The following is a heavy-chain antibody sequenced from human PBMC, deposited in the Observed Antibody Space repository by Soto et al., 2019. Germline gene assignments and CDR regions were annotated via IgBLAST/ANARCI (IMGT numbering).Heavy chain of an antibody. CDR3: AKATGTTLY. CDR1: GFTFSSYA. J-gene: IGHJ4*02. V-gene: IGHV3-23*01. CDR2: SGSGGRA. D-gene: IGHD1-1*01. Sequence: GESLKISCEASGFTFSSYAMTWVRQAPGKGLEWVSASGSGGRALYSDSVKGRFTISRDNSRNTLYLQLHSLRVDDTAVYFCAKATGTTLYWGQGTLVTVSS.